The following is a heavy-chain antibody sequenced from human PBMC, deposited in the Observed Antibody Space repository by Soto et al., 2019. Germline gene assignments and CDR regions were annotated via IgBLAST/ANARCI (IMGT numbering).Heavy chain of an antibody. CDR1: GGSISSGGYY. CDR2: IYYSGST. V-gene: IGHV4-31*03. CDR3: ARETSLRNWGWSGPFDY. Sequence: NPSETLSLTCTVSGGSISSGGYYWSWIRQHPGKGLEWIGYIYYSGSTYYNPSLKSRVTISVDTSKNQFSLKLSSVTAADTAVYYCARETSLRNWGWSGPFDYGGQETLVTASS. J-gene: IGHJ4*02. D-gene: IGHD7-27*01.